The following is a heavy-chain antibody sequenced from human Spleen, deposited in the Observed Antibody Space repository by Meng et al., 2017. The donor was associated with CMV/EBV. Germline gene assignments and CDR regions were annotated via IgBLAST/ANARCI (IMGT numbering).Heavy chain of an antibody. CDR3: ARDCDYDFWSGYYTWTNNWFDP. D-gene: IGHD3-3*01. Sequence: SETLSLTCTVSGGSISSSSYYWGWIRQPPGKGLEWIGSIYYSGSTYYNPSLKSRVTISVDTSKNQFSLKLSSVTAADTAVYYCARDCDYDFWSGYYTWTNNWFDPWGQGTLVTVS. V-gene: IGHV4-39*07. CDR2: IYYSGST. CDR1: GGSISSSSYY. J-gene: IGHJ5*02.